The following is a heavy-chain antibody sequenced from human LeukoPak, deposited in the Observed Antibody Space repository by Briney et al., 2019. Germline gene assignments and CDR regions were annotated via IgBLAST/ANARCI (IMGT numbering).Heavy chain of an antibody. Sequence: GASVKVSCKASGYTFTGYYMHWVRQAPGQGLEWMGWINPNSGGTNYAQKFQGRVTMTRDTSISTAYMELSRLRSDDTAVYCCATIAVAGTSDFDYWGQGTLVTVSS. J-gene: IGHJ4*02. CDR2: INPNSGGT. D-gene: IGHD6-19*01. CDR1: GYTFTGYY. CDR3: ATIAVAGTSDFDY. V-gene: IGHV1-2*02.